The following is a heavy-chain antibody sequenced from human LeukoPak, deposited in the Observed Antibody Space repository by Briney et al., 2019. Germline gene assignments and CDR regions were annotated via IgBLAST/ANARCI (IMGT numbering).Heavy chain of an antibody. CDR1: GFTFSSYW. CDR2: IKQDGSDK. V-gene: IGHV3-7*05. J-gene: IGHJ4*02. Sequence: GGSLRLSCAASGFTFSSYWMTWVRQGPGKGLEWVANIKQDGSDKYWVDSVKGRFTISRDNAKNSLYLQMNGLRTEDTAIYYCAREVGSGYIDYWGQGTLVTVSS. CDR3: AREVGSGYIDY. D-gene: IGHD6-19*01.